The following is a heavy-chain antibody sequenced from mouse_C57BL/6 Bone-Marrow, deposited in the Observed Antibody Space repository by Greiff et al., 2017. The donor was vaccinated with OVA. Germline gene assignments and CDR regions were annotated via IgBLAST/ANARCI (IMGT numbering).Heavy chain of an antibody. CDR3: ARRLRWYFDG. D-gene: IGHD1-1*01. J-gene: IGHJ1*03. CDR1: GYTFTDYN. CDR2: INPNNGGT. Sequence: EVQGVESGPELVKPGASVKIPCKASGYTFTDYNMDWVKQSHGKSLEWIGDINPNNGGTIYNQKFKGKATLTVDKSSSNAYMELRSLTSEDTAVYYWARRLRWYFDGWGTGTTVTVSS. V-gene: IGHV1-18*01.